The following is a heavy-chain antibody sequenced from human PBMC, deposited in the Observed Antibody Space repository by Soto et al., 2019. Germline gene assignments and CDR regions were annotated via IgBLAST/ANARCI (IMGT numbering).Heavy chain of an antibody. V-gene: IGHV3-30-3*01. CDR3: ARGGVDQLPHGEFDH. CDR2: ISHDGSNQ. Sequence: QVQLVESGGGVVQPGRSLRLSCAASGFTFNNYSMHWVRQAPGKGLEWVAVISHDGSNQKYADSVKGRFTTSRDNFKNTLALQMNSLRAEDTALYYCARGGVDQLPHGEFDHWGQGTLVTVSS. D-gene: IGHD2-2*01. J-gene: IGHJ4*02. CDR1: GFTFNNYS.